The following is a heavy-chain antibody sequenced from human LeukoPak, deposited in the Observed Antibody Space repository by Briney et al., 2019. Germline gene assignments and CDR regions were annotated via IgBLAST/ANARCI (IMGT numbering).Heavy chain of an antibody. D-gene: IGHD3-16*02. CDR2: ISYDGSNK. CDR1: GFSFSGSY. CDR3: AKDSRTFGGVIVSGTFDY. V-gene: IGHV3-30*18. J-gene: IGHJ4*02. Sequence: GGSLRLSCAASGFSFSGSYMSWIRQAPGKGLEWVAVISYDGSNKYYADSVKGRFTISRDNSKNTLYLQMNSLRAEDTAVYYCAKDSRTFGGVIVSGTFDYWGQGTLVTVSS.